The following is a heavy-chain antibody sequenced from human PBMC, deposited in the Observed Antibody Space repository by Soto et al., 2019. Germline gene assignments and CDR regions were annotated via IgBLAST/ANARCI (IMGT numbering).Heavy chain of an antibody. Sequence: QVQLQESGPGLVKPSGTLSLTCAVSSGSISSSNWWRWVRQPPGKGLEWIGEIYHSGSTNHNPSLKRRVTISVDKSKNQFSLKLSSVTAAGSAVYYCARARGWLRPGGYFDYWGQGTLVTVSS. D-gene: IGHD5-12*01. J-gene: IGHJ4*02. CDR2: IYHSGST. CDR3: ARARGWLRPGGYFDY. CDR1: SGSISSSNW. V-gene: IGHV4-4*02.